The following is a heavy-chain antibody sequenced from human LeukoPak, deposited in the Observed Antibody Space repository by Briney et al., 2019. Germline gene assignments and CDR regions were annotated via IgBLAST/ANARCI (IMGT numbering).Heavy chain of an antibody. D-gene: IGHD3-9*01. Sequence: PGGSLRLSCAASGFTFSSYAMGWVRQAPGRGLEWVSSISGSGGSTYYADSVKGRFTISRDNSKNTLYLQMNSLRAEDTAVYYCAKVPFYDILTGLLLWGQGTLVTVSS. V-gene: IGHV3-23*01. CDR3: AKVPFYDILTGLLL. CDR2: ISGSGGST. J-gene: IGHJ4*02. CDR1: GFTFSSYA.